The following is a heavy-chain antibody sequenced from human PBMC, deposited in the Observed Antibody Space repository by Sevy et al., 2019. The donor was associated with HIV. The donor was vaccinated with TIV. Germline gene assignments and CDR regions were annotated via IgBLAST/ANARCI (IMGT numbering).Heavy chain of an antibody. J-gene: IGHJ4*02. CDR1: GFTFSSFW. V-gene: IGHV3-7*01. D-gene: IGHD4-4*01. Sequence: GGSLRLSCAASGFTFSSFWMTWVRQAPGKGLEWVANINQDGSEIHYVDSVKGRFSISRDNAKNSLNLQMSSLRAEDTAVDYCARALYAYSSYWGQGTLVTVSS. CDR2: INQDGSEI. CDR3: ARALYAYSSY.